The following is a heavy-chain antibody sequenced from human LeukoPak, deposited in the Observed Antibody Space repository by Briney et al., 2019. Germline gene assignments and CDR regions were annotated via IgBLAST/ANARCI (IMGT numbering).Heavy chain of an antibody. V-gene: IGHV3-9*01. J-gene: IGHJ4*02. D-gene: IGHD5-12*01. CDR2: ISWNSGSI. CDR3: AKDNGYSGYDPFDY. Sequence: GGSLRLSCAASGFTFDDYAMHWVRQAPGKGLEWVSGISWNSGSIGYADSVKGRFTISRDNAKNSLYLQMNSLRAEDTALYYCAKDNGYSGYDPFDYWGQGTLVTVSS. CDR1: GFTFDDYA.